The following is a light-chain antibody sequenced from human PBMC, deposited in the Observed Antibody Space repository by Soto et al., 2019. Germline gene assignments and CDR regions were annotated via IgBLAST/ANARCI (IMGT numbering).Light chain of an antibody. J-gene: IGLJ1*01. Sequence: QSALTQPASVSGSPGQSITIXXTEXSXXVGGYTYVSWYQQHPGKAPKLMIYDVSNRPSGVSSRFSGSKSGNTASLTISGLQAEDEADYYCSSYXSNTLYVFGTGTKLTVL. V-gene: IGLV2-14*03. CDR2: DVS. CDR1: SXXVGGYTY. CDR3: SSYXSNTLYV.